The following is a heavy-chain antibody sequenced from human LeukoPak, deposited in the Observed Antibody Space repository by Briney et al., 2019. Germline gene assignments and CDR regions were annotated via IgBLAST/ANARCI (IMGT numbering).Heavy chain of an antibody. J-gene: IGHJ4*02. Sequence: SSYEMYYTDSVKGRFTISRDNAKNSLYLQMNSLRAEDTAIYYYVRGDRYFFDFWGQGTLVTVSS. V-gene: IGHV3-69-1*02. CDR3: VRGDRYFFDF. CDR2: SSYEM.